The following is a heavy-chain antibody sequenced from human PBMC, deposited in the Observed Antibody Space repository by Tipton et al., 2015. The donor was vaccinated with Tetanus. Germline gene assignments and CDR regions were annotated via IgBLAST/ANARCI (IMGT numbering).Heavy chain of an antibody. V-gene: IGHV1-8*01. CDR2: MNPASGNT. CDR3: AKRPGSGTWTG. Sequence: QLVQSGAEVKKPGASVRVSCKASGYTFTSYDINWVRQATGQGLEWMGWMNPASGNTGYAQKFQGRVTMTRDTSMSTAFMEVTRLGSEDTAIYYCAKRPGSGTWTGWGQGTLVAVSS. J-gene: IGHJ4*02. CDR1: GYTFTSYD. D-gene: IGHD1-26*01.